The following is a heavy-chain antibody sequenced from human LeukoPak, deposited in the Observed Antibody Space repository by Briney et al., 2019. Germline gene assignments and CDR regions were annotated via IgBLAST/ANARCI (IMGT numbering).Heavy chain of an antibody. CDR1: GGSLSGYY. CDR2: INHSGST. CDR3: ARDLYFDY. V-gene: IGHV4-34*01. J-gene: IGHJ4*02. Sequence: PSETLSLTCAVYGGSLSGYYWSWLRQPPGKGLEWIGEINHSGSTNYNPSLKSRVTISVDTSKNQFSLKLNSVTAADTAVYYCARDLYFDYWGQGTLVTASS.